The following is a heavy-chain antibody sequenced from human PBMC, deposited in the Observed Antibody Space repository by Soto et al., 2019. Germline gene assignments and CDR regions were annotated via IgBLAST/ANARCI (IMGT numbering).Heavy chain of an antibody. J-gene: IGHJ5*02. Sequence: PSETLSLTCTVSGGSISSGGYYWSWIRQHPGKGLEWIGYIYYSGSTYYNPSLKSRVTISVDTSKNQFSLKLSSVTAADTAVYYCARDLGYSPYNWFDPWGLGTLVTVSS. CDR3: ARDLGYSPYNWFDP. D-gene: IGHD2-15*01. CDR1: GGSISSGGYY. CDR2: IYYSGST. V-gene: IGHV4-31*03.